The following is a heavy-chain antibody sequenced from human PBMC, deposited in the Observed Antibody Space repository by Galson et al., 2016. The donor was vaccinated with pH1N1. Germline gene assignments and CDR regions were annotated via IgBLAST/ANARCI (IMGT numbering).Heavy chain of an antibody. CDR1: GGTFSSYG. CDR2: ISPIFDMA. V-gene: IGHV1-69*10. J-gene: IGHJ6*02. CDR3: ATKFKDLVFVPAAERQTHYNYGMDV. D-gene: IGHD2-2*01. Sequence: SVKVSCKASGGTFSSYGVSWVRQAPGQGLEWMGGISPIFDMANYAPRFQGRVTITADTPTNTAYMELSSLRSDDTAVYFCATKFKDLVFVPAAERQTHYNYGMDVWGHGTTVIVSS.